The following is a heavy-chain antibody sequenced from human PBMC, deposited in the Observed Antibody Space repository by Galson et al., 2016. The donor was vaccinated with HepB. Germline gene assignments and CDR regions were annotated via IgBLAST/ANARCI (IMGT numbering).Heavy chain of an antibody. CDR3: ATSDRFAPINYYYYALDV. Sequence: SLRLSCAASGFSFSNYDMYWVRQAPGKGLEWVSSIYTAGDTYYQDSVKGRFTISRDNSKDTLYLQMNSLRAEDTAVYYCATSDRFAPINYYYYALDVWGQGTTVTVSS. J-gene: IGHJ6*02. CDR2: IYTAGDT. CDR1: GFSFSNYD. V-gene: IGHV3-13*01. D-gene: IGHD2-21*01.